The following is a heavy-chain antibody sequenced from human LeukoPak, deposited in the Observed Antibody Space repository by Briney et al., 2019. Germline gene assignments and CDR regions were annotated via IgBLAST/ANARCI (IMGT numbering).Heavy chain of an antibody. J-gene: IGHJ4*02. CDR2: ISARGGST. Sequence: GGSLRLSCAASGFTVSSKYMSWVRQAPGKGLEWVSGISARGGSTYYADSVKGRFTISRDNSNNTLYLQMNSLRAEDTALYYCATGTTNSAHWGQGTLVTVSS. D-gene: IGHD2/OR15-2a*01. V-gene: IGHV3-23*01. CDR1: GFTVSSKY. CDR3: ATGTTNSAH.